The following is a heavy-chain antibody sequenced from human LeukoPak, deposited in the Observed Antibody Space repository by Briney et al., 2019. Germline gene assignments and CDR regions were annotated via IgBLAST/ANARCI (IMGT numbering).Heavy chain of an antibody. CDR1: AAPITSYY. J-gene: IGHJ3*02. V-gene: IGHV4-59*01. Sequence: PSETLSLTCTVSAAPITSYYWSWIRQPPGKGLEWIGYIYYSGSTNYNPSLKSRVAISVDTSKNQVSLRLSSVTAADTAVYYCARGLYPDDAFDIWGQGTMVTVSS. D-gene: IGHD3-16*02. CDR3: ARGLYPDDAFDI. CDR2: IYYSGST.